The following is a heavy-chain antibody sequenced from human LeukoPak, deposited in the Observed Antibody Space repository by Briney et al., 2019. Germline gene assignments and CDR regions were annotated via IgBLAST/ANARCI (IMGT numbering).Heavy chain of an antibody. V-gene: IGHV3-66*01. J-gene: IGHJ4*02. CDR2: IYSGGTT. CDR3: AAGRVFDY. Sequence: PGGPLRLSCAASGVTVSSSHMNWVRQAPGKGLEWVSVIYSGGTTYYGDSVKGRFTISRDNSKNTVYLQMNSVGVEDTAVYYCAAGRVFDYWGQGTLVTVSS. CDR1: GVTVSSSH.